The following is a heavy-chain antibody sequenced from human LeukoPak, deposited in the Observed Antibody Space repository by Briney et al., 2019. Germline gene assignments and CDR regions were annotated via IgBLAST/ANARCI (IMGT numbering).Heavy chain of an antibody. CDR1: GFSFTDYY. V-gene: IGHV3-11*06. Sequence: GGSLRLSCAASGFSFTDYYMSWIRQAPGKGLEWVSFINSYSNYTNYADSVKGRFSISRDSAKSSLYLQMNSLRAEDTAVYYCATHYYDSRGYDVGYYFDYWGQGTLVTVSS. CDR3: ATHYYDSRGYDVGYYFDY. J-gene: IGHJ4*02. CDR2: INSYSNYT. D-gene: IGHD3-22*01.